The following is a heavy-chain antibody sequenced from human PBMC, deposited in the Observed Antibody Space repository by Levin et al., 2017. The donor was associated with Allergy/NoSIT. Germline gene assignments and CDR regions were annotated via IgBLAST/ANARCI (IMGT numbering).Heavy chain of an antibody. D-gene: IGHD6-13*01. CDR3: TTDLGSSWYEFYFDY. CDR2: IKRKTDGGTT. Sequence: LSLTCAASGFTFSNAWMSWVRQAPGKGLEWVGRIKRKTDGGTTEYAAPVKGRFTISRDDSKNTLYLQMNSLKTEDTAVYYCTTDLGSSWYEFYFDYWGQGTLVTVSS. J-gene: IGHJ4*02. CDR1: GFTFSNAW. V-gene: IGHV3-15*01.